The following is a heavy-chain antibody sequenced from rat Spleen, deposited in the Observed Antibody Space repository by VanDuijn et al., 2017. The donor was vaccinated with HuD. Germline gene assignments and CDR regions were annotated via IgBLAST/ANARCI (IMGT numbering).Heavy chain of an antibody. Sequence: EVQLVESGGGIVQPGRSLKLSCAASGFTFSDYYMAWVRQGPTKGLEWVATISYDGSRTYYRDSVKGRCTISRENAKSILYLQMDSLRSEDTATYYCARHGTLGWYFDFWGPGTMVTVSS. V-gene: IGHV5-7*01. CDR3: ARHGTLGWYFDF. CDR2: ISYDGSRT. D-gene: IGHD4-6*01. J-gene: IGHJ1*01. CDR1: GFTFSDYY.